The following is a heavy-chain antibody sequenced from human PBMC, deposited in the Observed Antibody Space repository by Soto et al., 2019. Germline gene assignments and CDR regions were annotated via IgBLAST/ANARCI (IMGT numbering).Heavy chain of an antibody. Sequence: LSLTCTVSGGSMSGYYWNWIRQPPGKGLEWIGYMYSSGTIRYNPSLKSRVSISMDTSTNHFYLTLSSVTATDTAIYYCAREFCTPPICQLVHWY. J-gene: IGHJ2*01. CDR3: AREFCTPPICQLVHWY. CDR1: GGSMSGYY. V-gene: IGHV4-59*12. CDR2: MYSSGTI. D-gene: IGHD6-13*01.